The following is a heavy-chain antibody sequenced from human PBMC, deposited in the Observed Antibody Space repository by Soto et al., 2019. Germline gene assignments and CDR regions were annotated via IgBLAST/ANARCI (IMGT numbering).Heavy chain of an antibody. J-gene: IGHJ6*02. CDR1: GYSFTSYW. Sequence: GESLKISGKGSGYSFTSYWMSWVRQMPGKGLEGMGRIDPSDSYTNYSPSFQGHVTISADKSISTAYLQWSSLKASDTAMYYCARPGSRAYPTYYYSAMDVSGQGTTGTV. CDR3: ARPGSRAYPTYYYSAMDV. V-gene: IGHV5-10-1*01. CDR2: IDPSDSYT. D-gene: IGHD3-16*01.